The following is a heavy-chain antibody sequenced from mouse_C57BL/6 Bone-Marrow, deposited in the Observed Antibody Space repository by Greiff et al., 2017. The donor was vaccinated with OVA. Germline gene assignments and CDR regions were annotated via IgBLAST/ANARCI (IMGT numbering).Heavy chain of an antibody. D-gene: IGHD1-1*01. CDR1: GFSLTSYG. CDR2: IWSGGST. CDR3: ARWGSSYDWYFDV. Sequence: VKLQESGPGLVQPSQSLSITCTVSGFSLTSYGVHWVRQSPGKGLEWLGVIWSGGSTAYNAAFISSLSISKDNSKSQVFFKMNRLQADDTATYYCARWGSSYDWYFDVWGTGTTVTVSS. J-gene: IGHJ1*03. V-gene: IGHV2-2*01.